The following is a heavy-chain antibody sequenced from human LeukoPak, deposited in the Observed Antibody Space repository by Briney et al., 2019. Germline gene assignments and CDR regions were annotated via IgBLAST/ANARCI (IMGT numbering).Heavy chain of an antibody. V-gene: IGHV3-30-3*01. J-gene: IGHJ6*02. CDR3: ARDHSTVTTPPSDYYYYGMDV. Sequence: GGSLGLSCAASGFTFSNYALHWVRQAPGKGLEWVAVISYDGSNKYYADSVKGRFTISRDSSKNTLYLQMNSLRAEDSAVYYCARDHSTVTTPPSDYYYYGMDVWGQGTTVTVSS. CDR2: ISYDGSNK. D-gene: IGHD4-17*01. CDR1: GFTFSNYA.